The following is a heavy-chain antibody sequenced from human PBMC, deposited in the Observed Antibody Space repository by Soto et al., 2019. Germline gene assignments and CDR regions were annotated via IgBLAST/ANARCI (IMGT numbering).Heavy chain of an antibody. CDR2: ITSSSIYM. Sequence: PGGSLRLSCAASGFTFSSHTMSWVRQAPGKGLDWASSITSSSIYMYYADSVKGRFTISRDNAKNSLYLQMNSLRAEDTAVYYCARAQYCSGGTCYVDYWGQGTLVTVSS. CDR3: ARAQYCSGGTCYVDY. J-gene: IGHJ4*02. V-gene: IGHV3-21*01. CDR1: GFTFSSHT. D-gene: IGHD2-15*01.